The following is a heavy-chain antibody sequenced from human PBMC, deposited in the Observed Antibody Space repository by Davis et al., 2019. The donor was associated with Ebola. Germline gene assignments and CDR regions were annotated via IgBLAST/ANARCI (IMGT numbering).Heavy chain of an antibody. V-gene: IGHV3-21*01. CDR3: ARDPLAGPHYYYGMDV. CDR2: ISSSSSYI. J-gene: IGHJ6*02. Sequence: SLKISCAASGFTFSSYSMNWVRQAPGKGLEWVSSISSSSSYIYYADSVKGRFTISRDNAKNSLYLQMNSLRAEDTAVYYCARDPLAGPHYYYGMDVWGQGTTVTVSS. CDR1: GFTFSSYS. D-gene: IGHD3-10*01.